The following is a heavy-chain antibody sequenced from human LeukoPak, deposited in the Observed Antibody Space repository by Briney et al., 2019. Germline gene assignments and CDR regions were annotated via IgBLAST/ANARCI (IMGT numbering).Heavy chain of an antibody. CDR3: ARVLSSSWSGTVCDY. CDR1: AFTFSDHY. D-gene: IGHD6-13*01. CDR2: TRDKANSYTT. V-gene: IGHV3-72*01. Sequence: GRSLRLSRAPSAFTFSDHYTGWLRHAPGEGLEWVGRTRDKANSYTTKYATSVKGRFTISRDDSKHSLYLQMNGLKTEDTAVYYCARVLSSSWSGTVCDYWGGGTLVSVSS. J-gene: IGHJ4*02.